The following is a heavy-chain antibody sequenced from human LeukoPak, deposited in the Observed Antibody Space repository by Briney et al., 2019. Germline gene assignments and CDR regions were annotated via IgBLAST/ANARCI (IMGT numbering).Heavy chain of an antibody. CDR2: IYYSGNI. Sequence: SETLSLTCTVSGGSISSSSYYWGWIRQPPGKGLEWIGSIYYSGNIYYNPSLKSRVTISVDTSKNQFSLKLSSVTATDTAVYYCARDPGHSGSYYSGYYYYGMDVWGQGTTVTVSS. CDR3: ARDPGHSGSYYSGYYYYGMDV. D-gene: IGHD1-26*01. J-gene: IGHJ6*02. V-gene: IGHV4-39*07. CDR1: GGSISSSSYY.